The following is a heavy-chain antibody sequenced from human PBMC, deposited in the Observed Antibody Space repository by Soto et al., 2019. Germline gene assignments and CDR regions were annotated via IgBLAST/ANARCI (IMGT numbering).Heavy chain of an antibody. J-gene: IGHJ4*02. D-gene: IGHD3-16*02. Sequence: SGPTLVKPPQTLTLTCTFSGFSLSTSGVGVGWIRQPPGKALEWLALIYLDDDKRYSPALQSRLTITKDTSKNQVVLTMTNMDPVDTATYYCAHVFNSNSGSYRYFDYWGQGTLVTVSS. CDR3: AHVFNSNSGSYRYFDY. CDR1: GFSLSTSGVG. V-gene: IGHV2-5*02. CDR2: IYLDDDK.